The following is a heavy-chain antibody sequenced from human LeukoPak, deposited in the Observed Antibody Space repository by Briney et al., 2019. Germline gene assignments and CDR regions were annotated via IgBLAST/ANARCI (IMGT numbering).Heavy chain of an antibody. D-gene: IGHD3-22*01. CDR1: GGSISSGGYS. CDR3: ARADKYYDSGGYPNWFDP. Sequence: SETLSLTCAVSGGSISSGGYSWSWIRQPPGKGLEWIGYIYHSGSTYYNPSLKSRVTISVDRSKNQFSLKLSSVTAADTAVYYCARADKYYDSGGYPNWFDPWGQGTLVTVSS. J-gene: IGHJ5*02. CDR2: IYHSGST. V-gene: IGHV4-30-2*01.